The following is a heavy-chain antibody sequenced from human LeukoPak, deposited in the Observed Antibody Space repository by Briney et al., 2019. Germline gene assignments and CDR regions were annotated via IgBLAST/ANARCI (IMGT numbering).Heavy chain of an antibody. V-gene: IGHV4-4*02. CDR2: VSLSGLT. J-gene: IGHJ4*02. Sequence: SETLSLTCGVSGGSITSTNWWSWFRQPPGQGLEWIGEVSLSGLTNYNPSLSSRVIMALDTSKNHLSLHLTSVTAADTAVYYCSRENGAFSPFGYWGQGYLVTVLS. D-gene: IGHD2-8*01. CDR3: SRENGAFSPFGY. CDR1: GGSITSTNW.